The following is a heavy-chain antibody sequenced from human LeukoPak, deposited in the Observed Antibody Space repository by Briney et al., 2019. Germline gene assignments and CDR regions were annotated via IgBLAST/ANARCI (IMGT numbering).Heavy chain of an antibody. Sequence: GGSLRLSCAACGFTFDDYAMHWVRQAPSKDLEWVSLISGDGGSTYYADSVKGRFTISRDNSKNSLYLQMNSLRTEDTALYYCAKVRSGGNGMDVWGQGNTVTVSS. CDR1: GFTFDDYA. D-gene: IGHD2-15*01. CDR2: ISGDGGST. J-gene: IGHJ6*01. CDR3: AKVRSGGNGMDV. V-gene: IGHV3-43*02.